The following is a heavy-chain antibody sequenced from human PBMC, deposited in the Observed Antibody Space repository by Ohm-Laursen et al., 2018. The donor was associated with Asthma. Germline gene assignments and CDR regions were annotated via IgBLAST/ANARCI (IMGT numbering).Heavy chain of an antibody. Sequence: SLRLSCAASGYTFSRYSIHWVRQIPGKGLEWVASISTASSFIYYADSVRGRFTTSRDNARNSVYLQMNSLRAEDTAVYYCARDHGDSSGWLNFDYWGQGTLVTVSS. CDR1: GYTFSRYS. V-gene: IGHV3-21*01. J-gene: IGHJ4*02. D-gene: IGHD6-19*01. CDR2: ISTASSFI. CDR3: ARDHGDSSGWLNFDY.